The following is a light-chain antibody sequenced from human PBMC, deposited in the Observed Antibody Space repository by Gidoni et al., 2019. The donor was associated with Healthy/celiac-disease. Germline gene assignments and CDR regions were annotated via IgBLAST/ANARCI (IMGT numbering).Light chain of an antibody. J-gene: IGKJ1*01. Sequence: IQMPQSPSSLSASVGDRVTITCRASQSISSYLNWYQQKPGKAPKLLIYAASSLQSGVPSRFSGSGSGTDFTLTISSLQPEDFATYYCQQSYSTPLTFGQXTKVEIK. V-gene: IGKV1-39*01. CDR1: QSISSY. CDR2: AAS. CDR3: QQSYSTPLT.